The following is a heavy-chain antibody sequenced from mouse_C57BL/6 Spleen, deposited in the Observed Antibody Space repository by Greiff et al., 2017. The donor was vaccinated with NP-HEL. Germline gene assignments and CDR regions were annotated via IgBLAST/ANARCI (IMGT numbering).Heavy chain of an antibody. CDR1: GYTFTSYW. J-gene: IGHJ4*01. CDR3: AIERELFYAMDY. Sequence: QVHVKQPGAELVKPGASVKVSCKASGYTFTSYWMHWVKQRPGQGLEWIGRIHPSDSDTNYNQKFKGKATLTVDKSSSTAYMQLSSLTSEDSAVYYCAIERELFYAMDYWGQGTSVTVSS. V-gene: IGHV1-74*01. CDR2: IHPSDSDT.